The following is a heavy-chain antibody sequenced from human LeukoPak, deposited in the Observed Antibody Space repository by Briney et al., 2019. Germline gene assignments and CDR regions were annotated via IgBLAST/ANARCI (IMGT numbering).Heavy chain of an antibody. CDR3: ARDRAPGSWQGALDI. CDR2: ISYDGSNK. J-gene: IGHJ3*02. Sequence: GGSLRLSCAASGFTFSSYAMHWVRQAPGKGLEWVAVISYDGSNKYYADSVKGRFTISRGNSKNTLYLQMNSLRAEDTAVYYCARDRAPGSWQGALDIWGQGTMVTVSS. V-gene: IGHV3-30-3*01. CDR1: GFTFSSYA. D-gene: IGHD1-26*01.